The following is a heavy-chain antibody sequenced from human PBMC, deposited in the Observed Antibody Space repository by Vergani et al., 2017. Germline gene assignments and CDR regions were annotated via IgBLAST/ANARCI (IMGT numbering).Heavy chain of an antibody. V-gene: IGHV4-59*02. Sequence: QVRLQESGPGLVKPSETLSLTCHVFGVSVTEYNCNWIRKAPGKGLEWIGSLSTTGGATHASHNPSLKSRVSISVDTSKSQFSLRLTSVTAADSAIYYCAGDTHSWQRADRWGQGLLVSVSS. D-gene: IGHD6-13*01. J-gene: IGHJ5*02. CDR3: AGDTHSWQRADR. CDR2: LSTTGGA. CDR1: GVSVTEYN.